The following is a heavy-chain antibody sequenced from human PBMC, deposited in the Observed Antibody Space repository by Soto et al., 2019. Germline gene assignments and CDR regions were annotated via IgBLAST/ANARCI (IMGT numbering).Heavy chain of an antibody. J-gene: IGHJ4*02. CDR1: GFTFSSYI. Sequence: PGGSLRLSCAASGFTFSSYIVNWVRQAPGKGLEWVSSISSTTTYIHYADSVKGRFTISRDNAKNSLFLQMNSLRAEDTAVYYCARGPGYCTTTSCFCYFDYWGQGTLVTVS. CDR3: ARGPGYCTTTSCFCYFDY. V-gene: IGHV3-21*01. D-gene: IGHD2-2*03. CDR2: ISSTTTYI.